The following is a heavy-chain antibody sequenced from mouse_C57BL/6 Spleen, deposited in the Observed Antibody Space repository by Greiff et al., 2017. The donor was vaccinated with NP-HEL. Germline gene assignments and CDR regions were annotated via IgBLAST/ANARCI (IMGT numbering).Heavy chain of an antibody. V-gene: IGHV1-69*01. CDR3: ARRASSGYVYFAY. CDR1: GYTFTSYW. CDR2: IDPSDSYT. D-gene: IGHD3-2*02. J-gene: IGHJ3*01. Sequence: VQLQQPGAELVMPGASVKLSCKASGYTFTSYWMHWVKQRPGQGLEWIGEIDPSDSYTNYNQKFKGKSTLTVDKSSSTAYMQLSSLTSEDSAVYYCARRASSGYVYFAYWGQGTLVTVSA.